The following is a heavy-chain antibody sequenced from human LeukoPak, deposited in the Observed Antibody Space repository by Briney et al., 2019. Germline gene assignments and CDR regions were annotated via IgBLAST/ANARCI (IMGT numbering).Heavy chain of an antibody. J-gene: IGHJ4*02. CDR2: IYYSGST. CDR3: ARGPDSSGYYFDY. V-gene: IGHV4-59*01. D-gene: IGHD3-22*01. CDR1: GGSISNYY. Sequence: PSETLSLTCTVSGGSISNYYWSWIRQPPGKGLEWIGYIYYSGSTNYNPSLKSRVTISVDTSKNQFSLKLSSVTAADTAVYYCARGPDSSGYYFDYWGQGTLVTVSS.